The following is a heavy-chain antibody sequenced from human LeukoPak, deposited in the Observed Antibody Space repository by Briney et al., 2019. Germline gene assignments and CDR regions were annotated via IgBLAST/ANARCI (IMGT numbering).Heavy chain of an antibody. D-gene: IGHD2-21*01. V-gene: IGHV4-39*03. J-gene: IGHJ4*02. Sequence: MTSETLSLTCSVSGDSISSSSSYWGWIRQPPGKGLEWIGSIYYSGSTYYNTSLKSRVTISVDTSKNQFSLKLSSVTAADTAVYYCEGSGGGDVDYWGQGTLVTVSS. CDR2: IYYSGST. CDR3: EGSGGGDVDY. CDR1: GDSISSSSSY.